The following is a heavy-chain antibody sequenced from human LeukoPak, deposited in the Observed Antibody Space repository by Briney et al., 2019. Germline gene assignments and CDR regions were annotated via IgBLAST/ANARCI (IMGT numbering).Heavy chain of an antibody. Sequence: GGSLRLSRAASGFTFSSYWMHWVRQAPGKGLVWVSRINSDGSSTSYADSVKGRFTISRDNSKNTLYLQMNSLRAEDTAVYYCAREDYYDSSGPTTGMDVWGQGTTVTVSS. CDR3: AREDYYDSSGPTTGMDV. CDR2: INSDGSST. D-gene: IGHD3-22*01. J-gene: IGHJ6*02. CDR1: GFTFSSYW. V-gene: IGHV3-74*01.